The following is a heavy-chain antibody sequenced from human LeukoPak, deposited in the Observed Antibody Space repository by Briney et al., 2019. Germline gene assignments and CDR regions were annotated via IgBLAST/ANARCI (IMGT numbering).Heavy chain of an antibody. V-gene: IGHV1-46*01. D-gene: IGHD2-2*01. CDR1: GYTFTSYY. J-gene: IGHJ6*03. CDR2: INPSGGST. Sequence: ASVKVSCKASGYTFTSYYMHWVRQAPGQGLEWMGIINPSGGSTSYAQKFQGRVTMTRDMSTSTVYMELSSLRSEDTAVYYCARAGPSDIAVVPAAYNYYYYYMDVWGKGTTVTVSS. CDR3: ARAGPSDIAVVPAAYNYYYYYMDV.